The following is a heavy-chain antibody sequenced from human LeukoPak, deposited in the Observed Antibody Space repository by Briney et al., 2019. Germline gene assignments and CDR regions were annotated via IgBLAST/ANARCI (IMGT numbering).Heavy chain of an antibody. CDR2: IRYDGNNK. CDR1: GFTFSNYG. J-gene: IGHJ4*02. D-gene: IGHD1-14*01. V-gene: IGHV3-30*02. Sequence: GGSLRLSCGASGFTFSNYGMLWVRQAPGKGLDWVAFIRYDGNNKLYADSVKGRFTISRDNSKNTLYLHINSLRAEDTAVYYCAGSYNTYYAQDYWGQGALVTVSS. CDR3: AGSYNTYYAQDY.